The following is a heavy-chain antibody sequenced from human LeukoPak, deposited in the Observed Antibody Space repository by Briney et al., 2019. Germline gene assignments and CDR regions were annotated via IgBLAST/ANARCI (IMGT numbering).Heavy chain of an antibody. J-gene: IGHJ3*02. CDR3: ARGGGQGVVGAFDI. CDR2: IIPIFGTA. CDR1: GGTFSSYA. D-gene: IGHD2-2*01. V-gene: IGHV1-69*13. Sequence: SVKVSCKASGGTFSSYAISWVRQAPGQGLEWMGGIIPIFGTANYAQKFQGRVTITADESTSTAYMELSSLRSEDTAVYYCARGGGQGVVGAFDIWGQGTMVTVSS.